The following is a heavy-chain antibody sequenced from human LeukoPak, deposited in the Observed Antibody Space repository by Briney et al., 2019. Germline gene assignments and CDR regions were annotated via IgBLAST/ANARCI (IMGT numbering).Heavy chain of an antibody. J-gene: IGHJ4*02. CDR2: INHSGST. V-gene: IGHV4-34*01. CDR1: GGSFSGYY. Sequence: SETLSLTCAVYGGSFSGYYWSWIRQPPGKGLEWIGEINHSGSTNYNPSLKSRVTISVDTSKNQFSLKLSSVTAADTAVYYCARARGGKQVDYWGQGTLVTVSS. CDR3: ARARGGKQVDY. D-gene: IGHD4-23*01.